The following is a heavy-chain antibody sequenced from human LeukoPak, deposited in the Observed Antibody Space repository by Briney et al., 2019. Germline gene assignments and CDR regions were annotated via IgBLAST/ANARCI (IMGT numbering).Heavy chain of an antibody. J-gene: IGHJ4*02. CDR2: ISGSGDNT. Sequence: GGSLRLSCAASGFTFSSYAMSWVRQAPGKGLEWVSTISGSGDNTYYADSVKGRFTISRDNAQNSLYLQMNSLRVEDTAVYYCTRGGAARPDYWGQGTLVTVSS. CDR3: TRGGAARPDY. V-gene: IGHV3-23*01. D-gene: IGHD6-6*01. CDR1: GFTFSSYA.